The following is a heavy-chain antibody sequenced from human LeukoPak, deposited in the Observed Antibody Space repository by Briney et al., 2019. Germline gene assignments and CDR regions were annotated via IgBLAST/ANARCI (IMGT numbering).Heavy chain of an antibody. CDR3: ARVRYEGFDP. CDR1: GGSMSRYY. D-gene: IGHD3-3*01. CDR2: IYTSGST. V-gene: IGHV4-4*07. Sequence: PSETLSLTCTVSGGSMSRYYWSWLRQPAGKGLEWIGRIYTSGSTNYNPSLKSRVTMSGDTSRNQFSLSLRSVTAADTAVYYCARVRYEGFDPWGQGTLVTVSS. J-gene: IGHJ5*02.